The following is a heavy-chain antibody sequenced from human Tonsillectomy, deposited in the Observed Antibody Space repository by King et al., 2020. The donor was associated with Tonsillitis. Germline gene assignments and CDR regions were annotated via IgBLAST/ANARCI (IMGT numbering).Heavy chain of an antibody. J-gene: IGHJ5*01. D-gene: IGHD5-12*01. Sequence: QLQESGPGLVKPSQTLSLTCIVSGGSIISGDLYWSWVRQHPRKGLEWIGYIYYSANTYNPSTYYNPSLKSRVAISADTSKNQFSLKVNSVTAADTAVYNCARYESGVFDSWGQGTLVAVSS. CDR1: GGSIISGDLY. CDR3: ARYESGVFDS. V-gene: IGHV4-31*03. CDR2: IYYSANTYNPST.